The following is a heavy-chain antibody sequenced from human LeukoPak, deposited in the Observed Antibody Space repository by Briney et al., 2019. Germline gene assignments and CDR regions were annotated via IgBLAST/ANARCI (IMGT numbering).Heavy chain of an antibody. CDR3: ARFPYFEGFDY. CDR1: GGSIESYY. Sequence: SETLSLTCSVSGGSIESYYWSWIRQPPGKGLEFIGYIAASGTTKHNPSLKSRVTLSMDTSKNQFSLKLRSVTAADTAVYFCARFPYFEGFDYWGQGTQVIVSP. J-gene: IGHJ4*02. CDR2: IAASGTT. D-gene: IGHD3-9*01. V-gene: IGHV4-4*08.